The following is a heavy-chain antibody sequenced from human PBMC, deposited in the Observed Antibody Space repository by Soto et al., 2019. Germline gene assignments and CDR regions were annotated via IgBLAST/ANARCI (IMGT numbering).Heavy chain of an antibody. CDR1: GFTFNSYA. V-gene: IGHV3-23*01. J-gene: IGHJ1*01. Sequence: GGSLRLSCAASGFTFNSYAMTWVRQAPGKGLEWVSIISSSGDGTYYVDSVKGRFTISRDNSRNTLNLQMSSLRAEDTAVYYCANGKPPTVVTEYFQHWGQGTLVTVSS. CDR2: ISSSGDGT. CDR3: ANGKPPTVVTEYFQH. D-gene: IGHD4-17*01.